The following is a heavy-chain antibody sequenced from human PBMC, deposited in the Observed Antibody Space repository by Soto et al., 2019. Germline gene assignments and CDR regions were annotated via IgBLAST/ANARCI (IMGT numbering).Heavy chain of an antibody. Sequence: GGSLRLSCAASGFTFSSYAMGWVRQGPGKGPEWVAVVSIGGSTHYADSVRGRFTISRDNSKNTLSLQMNSLTAEDTAVYFCAKRRGAGGHFDYWGQGALVTVSS. CDR1: GFTFSSYA. J-gene: IGHJ4*02. D-gene: IGHD2-15*01. CDR2: VSIGGST. V-gene: IGHV3-23*01. CDR3: AKRRGAGGHFDY.